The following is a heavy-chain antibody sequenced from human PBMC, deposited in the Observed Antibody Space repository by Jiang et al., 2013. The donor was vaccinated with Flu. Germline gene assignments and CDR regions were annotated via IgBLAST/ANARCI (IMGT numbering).Heavy chain of an antibody. CDR3: ARVGYSGYDISLWDYNGMDV. D-gene: IGHD5-12*01. CDR2: IWYDGTNK. CDR1: GFTFSRNG. V-gene: IGHV3-33*08. J-gene: IGHJ6*02. Sequence: VQLVESGGGVVQPGRSLRLSCAASGFTFSRNGMHWVRQVPGKGLEWVAVIWYDGTNKYYADSVKGRFTISRDNSKNTLYLQMHSLRAEDTAVYYCARVGYSGYDISLWDYNGMDVWGQGTTVTVSS.